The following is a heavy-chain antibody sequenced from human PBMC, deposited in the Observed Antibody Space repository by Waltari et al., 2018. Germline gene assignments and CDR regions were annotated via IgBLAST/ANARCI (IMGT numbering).Heavy chain of an antibody. CDR2: IRNKAQGGRT. CDR1: GFAFGDYG. CDR3: AAYYYDSSAYYFVPFDY. J-gene: IGHJ4*02. V-gene: IGHV3-49*04. Sequence: EVQLEESGGGLVQPGRSLRLSCTTSGFAFGDYGVSWVRQASGKGLEWVAFIRNKAQGGRTEYAASVKGRFSVSRDDSKSIAYLQMNSLKTEDTAVYYCAAYYYDSSAYYFVPFDYWGRGTLVTVSS. D-gene: IGHD3-22*01.